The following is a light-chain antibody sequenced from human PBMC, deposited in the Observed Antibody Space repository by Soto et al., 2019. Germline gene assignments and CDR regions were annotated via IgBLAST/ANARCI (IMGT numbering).Light chain of an antibody. CDR2: GAS. Sequence: EIVMTQSPATLSLSPGERATLSCRASQSVSSNLAWYQQKPGQPPRPLIYGASTRATGIPARFSGSESGTEFTLTISSLQSEDFAVYYCQHYNNWPLTFGGGTKVEIK. CDR1: QSVSSN. V-gene: IGKV3-15*01. J-gene: IGKJ4*01. CDR3: QHYNNWPLT.